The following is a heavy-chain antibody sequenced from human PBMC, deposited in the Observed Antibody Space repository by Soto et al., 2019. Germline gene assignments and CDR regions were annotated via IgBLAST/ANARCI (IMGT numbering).Heavy chain of an antibody. Sequence: SVKVPCKASGGSFSVDVISWVRQAHGQGPEWMGGIIPIFGTANYAKKFQGRVTITADESTSTVYMDLNRLRSEDTALYYCEIKTVTGVAYYFDYWGQGTLVTFSS. CDR3: EIKTVTGVAYYFDY. V-gene: IGHV1-69*13. CDR2: IIPIFGTA. J-gene: IGHJ4*02. CDR1: GGSFSVDV. D-gene: IGHD3-16*01.